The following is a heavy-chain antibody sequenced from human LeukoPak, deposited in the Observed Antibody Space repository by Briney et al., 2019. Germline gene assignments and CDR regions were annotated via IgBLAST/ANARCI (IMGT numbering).Heavy chain of an antibody. V-gene: IGHV4-39*07. Sequence: SETLSLTCTVSGGSFSSSSYYWGWIRQPPGKGLEWIGSMYYSGNTYYSPSVKSRVSMAVDTSRNQFSLKLTSATAADTAVYYCARARSGYAYYYYGMDVWGQGTTVTVSS. J-gene: IGHJ6*02. D-gene: IGHD3-3*01. CDR1: GGSFSSSSYY. CDR3: ARARSGYAYYYYGMDV. CDR2: MYYSGNT.